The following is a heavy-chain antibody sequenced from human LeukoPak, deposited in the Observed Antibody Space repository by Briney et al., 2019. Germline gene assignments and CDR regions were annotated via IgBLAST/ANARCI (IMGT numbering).Heavy chain of an antibody. CDR1: GGSISSYY. D-gene: IGHD3-22*01. CDR3: ARVFYDSSGLIGSAFDI. CDR2: IYYSGST. Sequence: SETLSLTCTVSGGSISSYYWSWLRQPPGKGLEWIGYIYYSGSTNYNPSLKSRVTISVDTSKNQFSLKLSSVTAADTAVYYCARVFYDSSGLIGSAFDIWGQGTMVTVSS. V-gene: IGHV4-59*01. J-gene: IGHJ3*02.